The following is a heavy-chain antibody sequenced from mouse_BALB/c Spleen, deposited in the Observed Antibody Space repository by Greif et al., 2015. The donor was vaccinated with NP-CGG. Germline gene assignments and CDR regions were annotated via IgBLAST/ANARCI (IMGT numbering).Heavy chain of an antibody. CDR1: GFTFSDYY. V-gene: IGHV5-4*02. CDR2: ISDGGSYT. J-gene: IGHJ2*01. Sequence: EVQRVESGGGLVKPGGSLKLSCAASGFTFSDYYMYWVRQTPEKRLEWVATISDGGSYTYYPDSVKGRFTISRDNAKNNLYLQMSSLKSEDTAMYYCARDGEGDFDYWGQGTTLTVSS. CDR3: ARDGEGDFDY.